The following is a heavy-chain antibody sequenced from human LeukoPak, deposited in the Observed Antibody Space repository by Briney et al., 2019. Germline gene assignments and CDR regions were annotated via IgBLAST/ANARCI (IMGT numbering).Heavy chain of an antibody. CDR1: GYSFTNYW. V-gene: IGHV5-51*01. CDR3: ARRPPYSSSSYYFDY. Sequence: GESLKISCKGSGYSFTNYWIAWVRQMPGKGLGWMGIIYPDDSETRYNPSFQGQVTISADWSISTAYLQWSSLKASDTAMYYCARRPPYSSSSYYFDYWGQGALVTVSS. D-gene: IGHD6-6*01. CDR2: IYPDDSET. J-gene: IGHJ4*02.